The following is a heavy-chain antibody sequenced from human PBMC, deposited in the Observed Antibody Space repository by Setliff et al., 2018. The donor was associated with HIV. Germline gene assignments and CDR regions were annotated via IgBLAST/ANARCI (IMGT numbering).Heavy chain of an antibody. CDR3: ARWSCGRATCYDSPYNWFEP. Sequence: EASVMVSCKASGYTFTNFGVGWVRQAPGQGLEWMGWVSPYNGHTKYAQRFQGRVTMSTDTSTSTIYMELTSLRSDDTAVYYCARWSCGRATCYDSPYNWFEPWGQGTLVTVSS. CDR2: VSPYNGHT. CDR1: GYTFTNFG. V-gene: IGHV1-18*01. J-gene: IGHJ5*02. D-gene: IGHD2-2*01.